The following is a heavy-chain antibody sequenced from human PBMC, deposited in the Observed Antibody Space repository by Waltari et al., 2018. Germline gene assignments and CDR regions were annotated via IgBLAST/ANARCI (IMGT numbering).Heavy chain of an antibody. Sequence: QVQLVQSGAEVKKPGASVKVSCKASGGNFSSYAISWGRQAPGQGLEWMGGIIPILGIANYAQKFQGRVTITADKSTSTAYMELSSLRSEDTAVYYCASGGIAARNYYYYYGMDVWGQGTTVTVSS. CDR3: ASGGIAARNYYYYYGMDV. CDR2: IIPILGIA. J-gene: IGHJ6*02. D-gene: IGHD6-6*01. V-gene: IGHV1-69*10. CDR1: GGNFSSYA.